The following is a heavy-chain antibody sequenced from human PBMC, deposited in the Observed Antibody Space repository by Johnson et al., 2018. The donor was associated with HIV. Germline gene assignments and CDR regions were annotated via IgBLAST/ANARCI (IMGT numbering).Heavy chain of an antibody. J-gene: IGHJ3*02. CDR1: GFTFSSYA. D-gene: IGHD1-1*01. CDR3: ARGGIIHDAFDI. CDR2: ISYDGSNK. Sequence: QAQLVESGGGVVQPGRSLRLSCAASGFTFSSYAMHWVRQAPGKGLEWVAVISYDGSNKYFADSVKGRFTISRDNSKNTLYLQMSSLRAEDTAVYYCARGGIIHDAFDIWGQGTMVTVSS. V-gene: IGHV3-30*04.